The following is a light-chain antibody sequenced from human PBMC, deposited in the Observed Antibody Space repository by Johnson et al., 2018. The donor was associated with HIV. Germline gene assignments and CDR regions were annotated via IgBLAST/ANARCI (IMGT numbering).Light chain of an antibody. Sequence: QSVLTQPPSVSAAPGQKVTISCFGSDSDIGNNYVSWYQQLPGTAPKLLIYDNNKRPSGIPDRFSGSKSGTSATLGITGLQTGDEADYYCETWDSSVSGVFGTGTKVTGL. CDR3: ETWDSSVSGV. J-gene: IGLJ1*01. CDR1: DSDIGNNY. CDR2: DNN. V-gene: IGLV1-51*01.